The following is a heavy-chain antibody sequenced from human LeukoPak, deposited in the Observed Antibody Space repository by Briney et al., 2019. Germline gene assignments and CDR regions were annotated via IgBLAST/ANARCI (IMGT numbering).Heavy chain of an antibody. CDR3: ARETTVTTFHWYFDL. D-gene: IGHD4-17*01. CDR2: IKQDGSEK. V-gene: IGHV3-7*03. CDR1: GFTFSSYW. J-gene: IGHJ2*01. Sequence: GGSLRLFCAASGFTFSSYWMSWVRQAPGKGLEWVANIKQDGSEKYYVDSVKGRFTISRDNAKNSLYLQMNSLRAEDTAVYYCARETTVTTFHWYFDLWGRGTLVTVSS.